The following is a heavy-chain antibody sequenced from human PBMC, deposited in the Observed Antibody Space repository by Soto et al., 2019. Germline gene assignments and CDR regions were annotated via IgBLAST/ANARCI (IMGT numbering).Heavy chain of an antibody. V-gene: IGHV2-5*02. Sequence: QITLKESGPSLVNPTQSLTLTCSFSGFSLTTTEVAVGWIRQPPGKALEWLALIYWDDDKRYSPSLKSSLTITKNTAKTQVVRKMTTLHTEDTATYFCAHSRPIATVAFDYWGKGILVTVSS. CDR2: IYWDDDK. D-gene: IGHD6-13*01. J-gene: IGHJ4*02. CDR3: AHSRPIATVAFDY. CDR1: GFSLTTTEVA.